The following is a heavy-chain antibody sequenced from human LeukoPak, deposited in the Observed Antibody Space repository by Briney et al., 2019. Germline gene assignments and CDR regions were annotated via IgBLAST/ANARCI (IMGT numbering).Heavy chain of an antibody. Sequence: ASVKVSCKASGYTFTSYYMHWVRQAPGQGPEWMGIINPSGGSTSYAQKFQGRVTMTRDMSTSTVYMELSSLRSEDTAVYYCARDRSGSYSKYYFDYWGQGTLVAVSS. J-gene: IGHJ4*02. CDR3: ARDRSGSYSKYYFDY. CDR2: INPSGGST. CDR1: GYTFTSYY. V-gene: IGHV1-46*01. D-gene: IGHD1-26*01.